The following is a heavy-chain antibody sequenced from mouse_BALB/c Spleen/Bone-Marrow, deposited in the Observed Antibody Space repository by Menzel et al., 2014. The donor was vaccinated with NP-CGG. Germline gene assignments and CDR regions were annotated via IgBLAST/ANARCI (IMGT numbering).Heavy chain of an antibody. CDR2: INPDSSTI. J-gene: IGHJ4*01. Sequence: DVKLVESGGGLVQPGGSLKLSCAASGFDSSGYWMSWVRQAPGKGLEWIGEINPDSSTINYTPSLKDKFIISRDNAKNTLYLQVSKVRSEDTALYYCARLGYYGTMDCWGQGTSVTVSS. D-gene: IGHD1-1*01. V-gene: IGHV4-1*02. CDR3: ARLGYYGTMDC. CDR1: GFDSSGYW.